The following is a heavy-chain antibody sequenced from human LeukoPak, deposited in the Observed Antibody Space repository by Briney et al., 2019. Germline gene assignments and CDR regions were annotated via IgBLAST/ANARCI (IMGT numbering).Heavy chain of an antibody. J-gene: IGHJ4*02. Sequence: PGRSLRLSCAASGFTFSSYGMHWVRQAPGKGLEWVAVISYDGSNKYYADSVKGRFTISRDNSKNTLYLQMNSLRAEDTDVYYCAKDRRLAYYDSSGFDYWGQGTLVTVSS. D-gene: IGHD3-22*01. CDR3: AKDRRLAYYDSSGFDY. V-gene: IGHV3-30*18. CDR1: GFTFSSYG. CDR2: ISYDGSNK.